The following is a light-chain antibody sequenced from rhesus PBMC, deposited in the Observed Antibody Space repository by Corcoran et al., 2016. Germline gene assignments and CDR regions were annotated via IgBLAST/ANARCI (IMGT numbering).Light chain of an antibody. V-gene: IGKV1-69*01. CDR3: QQHGNSPYS. CDR1: QGISNW. Sequence: DIQMTQSPSSLSASVGDRVTITRRASQGISNWLAWYQQKPGKAPKLLTYRASNLETGVPPRLSGSGSGTDFTLPLRSLQPDDVETYYCQQHGNSPYSFGQGTKVEIK. CDR2: RAS. J-gene: IGKJ2*01.